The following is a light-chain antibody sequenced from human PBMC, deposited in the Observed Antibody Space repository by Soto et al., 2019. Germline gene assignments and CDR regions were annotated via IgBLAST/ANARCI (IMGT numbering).Light chain of an antibody. J-gene: IGKJ1*01. CDR3: QQYVHWPPGT. V-gene: IGKV3-15*01. CDR2: DTY. Sequence: EIVVTQSPATLSVSPGERVTLSCRASQSVSSSLAWYQQRPGQAPRLLIYDTYTRAPGIAARFSGSGSGTEFTLTISSLQSEDVAVYYCQQYVHWPPGTFGQGTTVEIK. CDR1: QSVSSS.